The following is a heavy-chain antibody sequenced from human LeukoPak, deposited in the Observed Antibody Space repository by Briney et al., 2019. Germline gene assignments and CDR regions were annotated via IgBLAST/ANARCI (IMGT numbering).Heavy chain of an antibody. CDR2: IYHSGST. CDR3: ARVSGYDILTGYFDY. J-gene: IGHJ4*02. CDR1: GFTFSSYA. V-gene: IGHV4-38-2*01. D-gene: IGHD3-9*01. Sequence: GSLRLSCAASGFTFSSYAMSWVRQAPGKGLEWIGSIYHSGSTYYNPSLKSRVTISVDTSKNQFSLKLSSVTAADTAVYYCARVSGYDILTGYFDYWGQGTLVTVSS.